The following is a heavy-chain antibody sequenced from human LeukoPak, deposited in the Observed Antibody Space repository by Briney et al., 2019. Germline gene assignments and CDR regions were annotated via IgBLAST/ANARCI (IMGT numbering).Heavy chain of an antibody. CDR2: IYYSGST. CDR3: AREGQWLSQDAFDI. J-gene: IGHJ3*02. Sequence: SETLSLTCTVSGGSISSYYWSWIRQPPGKGLEWIGYIYYSGSTDYNPSLKSRVTISVDTSKNQFSLKLSSVTAADTAVYYCAREGQWLSQDAFDIWGQGTMVTVSS. V-gene: IGHV4-59*01. CDR1: GGSISSYY. D-gene: IGHD6-19*01.